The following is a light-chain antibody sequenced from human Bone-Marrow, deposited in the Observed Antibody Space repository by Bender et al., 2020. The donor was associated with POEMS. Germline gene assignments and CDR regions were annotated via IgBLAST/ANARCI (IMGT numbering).Light chain of an antibody. CDR2: NNS. CDR3: TTWDDRLKSWV. J-gene: IGLJ3*02. Sequence: QSVLTQPPSASGTPGQRVTISCSGSSSKFGSYPVNWYQQLPGAAPKLVIFNNSQRPSGVPDRFSGSNSGTSASLAISGLLSDDEADFYCTTWDDRLKSWVFGGGTKLTVL. CDR1: SSKFGSYP. V-gene: IGLV1-44*01.